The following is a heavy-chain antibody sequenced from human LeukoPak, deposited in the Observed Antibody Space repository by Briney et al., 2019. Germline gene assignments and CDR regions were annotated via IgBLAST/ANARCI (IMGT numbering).Heavy chain of an antibody. V-gene: IGHV3-33*01. CDR1: GFTFSSYG. CDR3: ARDRITGTTEGFDP. Sequence: PGRSLRLSCAASGFTFSSYGMHWVRQAPGKGLEWVAVIWYDGSNKYYADSVKGRFTISRDNSKNTLYLQMNSLRAEDTAVYYCARDRITGTTEGFDPWGQGTLDTVSS. J-gene: IGHJ5*02. D-gene: IGHD1-7*01. CDR2: IWYDGSNK.